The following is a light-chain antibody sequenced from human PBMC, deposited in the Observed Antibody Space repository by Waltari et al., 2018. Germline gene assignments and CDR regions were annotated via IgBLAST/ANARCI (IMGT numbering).Light chain of an antibody. V-gene: IGLV1-44*01. Sequence: QSVLTQPPSASGTPGQRVTISCSGSSSNIGSNPVTWYQQLPGAAPKPLVFSSNQRPSGVPDRFSGSKSGTSASLAISGLQSEDEADYYCAAWDDSLNGVVFGGGTKLTVL. J-gene: IGLJ2*01. CDR3: AAWDDSLNGVV. CDR1: SSNIGSNP. CDR2: SSN.